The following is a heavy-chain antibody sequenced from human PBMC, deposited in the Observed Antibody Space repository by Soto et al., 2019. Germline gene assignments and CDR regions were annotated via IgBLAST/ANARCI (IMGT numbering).Heavy chain of an antibody. Sequence: GGSLRLSCAAPGFTFSSYAMSWVRQAPGKGLEWVSAISGSGGSTYYADSVKGRFTISRDNSKNTLYLQMNSLRAEDTAVYYCAKSNSYYYYGMDVWGQGTTVTVSS. V-gene: IGHV3-23*01. CDR3: AKSNSYYYYGMDV. CDR2: ISGSGGST. J-gene: IGHJ6*02. CDR1: GFTFSSYA.